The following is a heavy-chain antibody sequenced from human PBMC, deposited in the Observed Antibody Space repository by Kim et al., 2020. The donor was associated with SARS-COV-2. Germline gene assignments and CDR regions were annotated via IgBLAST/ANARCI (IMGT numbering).Heavy chain of an antibody. V-gene: IGHV3-11*01. D-gene: IGHD4-17*01. Sequence: VKGRFTIARDNAKNSLYLQMNSLRAEDTAVYYCARETVTTDFDYYYYMDVWGKGTTVTVSS. J-gene: IGHJ6*03. CDR3: ARETVTTDFDYYYYMDV.